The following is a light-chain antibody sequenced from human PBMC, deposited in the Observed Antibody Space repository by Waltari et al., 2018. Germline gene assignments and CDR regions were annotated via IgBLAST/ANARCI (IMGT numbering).Light chain of an antibody. CDR2: GAS. CDR3: QQYSNWPPIT. J-gene: IGKJ5*01. Sequence: ETVMTQSPATLSVSPGERATLSCRASQLVSTNLAWYQQNPGQAPRLLIYGASTRATGVPARFSGTGSGTEFTLTIDSLQSEDFAVYYCQQYSNWPPITFGQGTRLEIK. V-gene: IGKV3-15*01. CDR1: QLVSTN.